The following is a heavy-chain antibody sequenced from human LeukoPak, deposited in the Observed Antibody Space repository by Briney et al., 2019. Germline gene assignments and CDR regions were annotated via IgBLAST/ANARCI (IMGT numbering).Heavy chain of an antibody. CDR3: ARVTLSRYFDWGNYYGMDV. CDR2: IIPIFGTA. D-gene: IGHD3-9*01. V-gene: IGHV1-69*01. J-gene: IGHJ6*02. CDR1: GGTFSSYG. Sequence: ASVKVSCKASGGTFSSYGISWVRQAPGQGLEWMGGIIPIFGTANYAQKFQGRVTITADASTTTVYMELSSLRSEDTAVYYCARVTLSRYFDWGNYYGMDVWGQGTTVTVSS.